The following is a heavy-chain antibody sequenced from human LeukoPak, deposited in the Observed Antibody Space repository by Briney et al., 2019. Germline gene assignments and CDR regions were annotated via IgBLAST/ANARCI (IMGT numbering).Heavy chain of an antibody. Sequence: GGSLRLSCAASGFTFTSYGMHWVRQAPGKGLEWVALITYDGYYKYYSDSVKGRFTISSDTSKNTMYLQMNSLRAEDTAIYYCARDLSPVVRASPMGYWGQGTLVTVSS. CDR2: ITYDGYYK. CDR3: ARDLSPVVRASPMGY. J-gene: IGHJ4*02. V-gene: IGHV3-30*03. D-gene: IGHD3-10*01. CDR1: GFTFTSYG.